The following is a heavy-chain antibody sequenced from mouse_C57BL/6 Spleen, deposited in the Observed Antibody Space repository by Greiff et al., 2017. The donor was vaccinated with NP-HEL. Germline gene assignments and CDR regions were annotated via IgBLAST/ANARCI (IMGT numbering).Heavy chain of an antibody. D-gene: IGHD2-10*01. J-gene: IGHJ2*01. CDR2: IDPETGGT. Sequence: VQLQQSGAELVRPGASVTLSCKASGYTFTDYEMHWVKQTPVHGLEWIGAIDPETGGTAYNQKFKGKAILTADKSSSTAYMELRSLTSEDSAVYYCTRGFVPSYYYFDYWGQGTTLTVSS. CDR3: TRGFVPSYYYFDY. CDR1: GYTFTDYE. V-gene: IGHV1-15*01.